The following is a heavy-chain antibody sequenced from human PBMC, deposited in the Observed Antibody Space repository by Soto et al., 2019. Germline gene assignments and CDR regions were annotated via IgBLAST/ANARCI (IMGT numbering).Heavy chain of an antibody. CDR1: GYTFTSYY. CDR2: INPSGGST. Sequence: ASGKVSCKASGYTFTSYYMHWVRQAPGQGLEWMGIINPSGGSTSYAQKFQGRVTMTRDTSTSTVYMELSSLRSEDTAVYYCAREDLVRDYYYGMDVWGQGTTVTVYS. CDR3: AREDLVRDYYYGMDV. J-gene: IGHJ6*02. V-gene: IGHV1-46*01. D-gene: IGHD6-13*01.